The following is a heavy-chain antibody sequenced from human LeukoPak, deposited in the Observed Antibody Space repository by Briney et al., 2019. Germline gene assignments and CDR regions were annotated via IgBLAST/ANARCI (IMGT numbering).Heavy chain of an antibody. J-gene: IGHJ6*04. CDR1: GASISSGGYS. D-gene: IGHD1-26*01. V-gene: IGHV4-30-2*01. Sequence: SQTLSLTCAVSGASISSGGYSWSWIRQPPGKGLERIGYIYHSGSTYYNPSLKSRVTISVDRSKHQFSLKLSSVTAADTAVYYCARGESGMDVWGKGTTVTVSS. CDR2: IYHSGST. CDR3: ARGESGMDV.